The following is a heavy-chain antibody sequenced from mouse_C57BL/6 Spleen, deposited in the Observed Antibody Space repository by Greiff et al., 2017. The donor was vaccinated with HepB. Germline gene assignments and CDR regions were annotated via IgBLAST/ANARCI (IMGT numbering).Heavy chain of an antibody. CDR1: GYTFTDYN. Sequence: EVQLQQSGPELVKPGASVKMSCKASGYTFTDYNMHWVKQSHGKSLEWIGYINPNNGGTSYNQKFKGKATLTVNKSSSTAYMELRSLTSEDSAVYYCARDYYGSSYEDYYAMDYWGQGTSVTVSS. V-gene: IGHV1-22*01. CDR2: INPNNGGT. CDR3: ARDYYGSSYEDYYAMDY. D-gene: IGHD1-1*01. J-gene: IGHJ4*01.